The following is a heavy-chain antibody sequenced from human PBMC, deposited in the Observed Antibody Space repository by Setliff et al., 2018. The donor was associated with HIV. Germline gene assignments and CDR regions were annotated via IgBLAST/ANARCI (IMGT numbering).Heavy chain of an antibody. CDR2: IYPGDSYV. CDR1: GYSFTSYW. J-gene: IGHJ4*02. D-gene: IGHD4-17*01. Sequence: ESLKISCKGSGYSFTSYWIGWVRQMPGKGLEWMGIIYPGDSYVDYSPSFQGHVTISIDKSVSSAHLQWNSLKASDTAMYYCARHKNGAYSLDSWGQGILVTVSS. V-gene: IGHV5-51*01. CDR3: ARHKNGAYSLDS.